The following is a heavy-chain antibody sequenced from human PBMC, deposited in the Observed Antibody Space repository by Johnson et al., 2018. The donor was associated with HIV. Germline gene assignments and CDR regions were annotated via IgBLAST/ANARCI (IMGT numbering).Heavy chain of an antibody. Sequence: QVQLVESGGGVVQPGRSLRLSCAASGFTFISYAMHWVRQAPGKGLEWVALISYDGSNKYDADSVKGRFTISRDNSKNTLYLQMNSLRAEDTAVYYCARGRGGGSYQGGAFDIWGQGTMVTVSS. CDR3: ARGRGGGSYQGGAFDI. J-gene: IGHJ3*02. CDR1: GFTFISYA. CDR2: ISYDGSNK. V-gene: IGHV3-30-3*01. D-gene: IGHD1-26*01.